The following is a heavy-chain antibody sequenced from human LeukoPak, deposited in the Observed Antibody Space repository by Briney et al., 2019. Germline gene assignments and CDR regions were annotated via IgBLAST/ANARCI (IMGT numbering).Heavy chain of an antibody. D-gene: IGHD3-10*01. Sequence: GASVKVSCKASGGTFSSYAISWVRQAPGQGLEWMGGIIPIFGTANYAQKFQGRVTITADKSTSTAYMELSSLRSEDTAVYYCARGDGSGSSSIYYFDYWGQGTLVTVSS. J-gene: IGHJ4*02. V-gene: IGHV1-69*06. CDR2: IIPIFGTA. CDR1: GGTFSSYA. CDR3: ARGDGSGSSSIYYFDY.